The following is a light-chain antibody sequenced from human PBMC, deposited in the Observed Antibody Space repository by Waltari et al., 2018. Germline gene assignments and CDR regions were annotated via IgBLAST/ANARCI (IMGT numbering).Light chain of an antibody. CDR1: QNINNY. V-gene: IGKV1-39*01. J-gene: IGKJ4*01. Sequence: DIQMTQSPSSLSASVGDRVTITCRASQNINNYLNWYQHRPGKAPKLLIYESSTLQSGAPSRFGGSGSGTDFTLTITSLQPEDFATYFCQQGYRTPRTFGGGTKVEIK. CDR3: QQGYRTPRT. CDR2: ESS.